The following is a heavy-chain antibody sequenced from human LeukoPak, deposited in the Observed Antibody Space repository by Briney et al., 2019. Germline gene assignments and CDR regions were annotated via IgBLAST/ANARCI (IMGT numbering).Heavy chain of an antibody. V-gene: IGHV3-74*01. CDR3: AGAMVRGVITPYYYMDV. Sequence: GGSLRLSCAASGFTFSSYWMHWVRQAPGKGLAWVSRINSDGSSTSYADSVKGRFTISRDNAKNSLYLQMNSLRAEDTAVYYCAGAMVRGVITPYYYMDVWGKGTTVTVSS. J-gene: IGHJ6*03. CDR2: INSDGSST. D-gene: IGHD3-10*01. CDR1: GFTFSSYW.